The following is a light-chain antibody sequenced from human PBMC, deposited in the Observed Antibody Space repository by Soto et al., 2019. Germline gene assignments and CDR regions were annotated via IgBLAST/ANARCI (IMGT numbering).Light chain of an antibody. Sequence: QVSKSAFALSASVAERVIITCRASQSISSWLAWYQQKPGKAPKLLIYDASSLESGVPSRFSGSGSGTEFTPTISSRQPDDFATYSCQQYNSYWTFGQGTKVDI. J-gene: IGKJ1*01. CDR3: QQYNSYWT. CDR2: DAS. V-gene: IGKV1-5*01. CDR1: QSISSW.